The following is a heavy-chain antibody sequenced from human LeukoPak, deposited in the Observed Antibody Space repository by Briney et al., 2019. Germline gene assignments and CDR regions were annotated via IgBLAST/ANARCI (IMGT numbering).Heavy chain of an antibody. J-gene: IGHJ4*02. CDR1: GFIVNNNF. V-gene: IGHV3-66*02. CDR2: IYTADGT. Sequence: GGSLRLSCAASGFIVNNNFMSWVRQAPGKELEWVAVIYTADGTHYADSVKGRFTISRDSSRNTLYLQMNSLRGEDTAVYYCARHGAYEENYFDYWGQGTLVTVSS. CDR3: ARHGAYEENYFDY. D-gene: IGHD5-12*01.